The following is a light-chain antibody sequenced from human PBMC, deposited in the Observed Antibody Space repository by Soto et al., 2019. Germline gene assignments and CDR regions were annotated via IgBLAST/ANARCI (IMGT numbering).Light chain of an antibody. CDR2: AAS. CDR1: QSISNY. J-gene: IGKJ1*01. V-gene: IGKV1-39*01. CDR3: QQSYSTPPT. Sequence: DIQMTQSPSSLSASVGDRVTMTCRASQSISNYLNWYQQKPGKAPKLLIYAASSLQSGVPSRFSGSGSGTDFTLIINSLQPENFATYYCQQSYSTPPTFGQGTKVDIK.